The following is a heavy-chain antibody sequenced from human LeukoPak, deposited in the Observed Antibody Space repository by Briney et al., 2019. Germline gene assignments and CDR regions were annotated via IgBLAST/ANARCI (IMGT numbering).Heavy chain of an antibody. CDR2: IYYSGST. D-gene: IGHD3-10*01. J-gene: IGHJ5*02. CDR1: GGSISSSSYY. Sequence: SETLSLTCTVSGGSISSSSYYWGWIRQPPGKGLEWIGSIYYSGSTYYNPSLKSRVTISVDTSKNQFSLKLSSVTAADTAVYYCARQPYGSGTLRFDPWGQGTLVTVSS. CDR3: ARQPYGSGTLRFDP. V-gene: IGHV4-39*01.